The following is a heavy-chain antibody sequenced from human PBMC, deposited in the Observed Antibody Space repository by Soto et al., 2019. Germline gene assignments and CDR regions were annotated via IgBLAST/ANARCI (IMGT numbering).Heavy chain of an antibody. J-gene: IGHJ5*01. CDR1: GGSISSSSYY. CDR2: IYYSGST. Sequence: SETMCLTCTVSGGSISSSSYYWGWNRKTPGKGLEWIGSIYYSGSTYYNPSLKSRVPLSVDTSKHPSSLKLASVTAADPAVYYCPTHSYALFHFAFGAPLSCGNGTPVT. D-gene: IGHD3-10*01. V-gene: IGHV4-39*01. CDR3: PTHSYALFHFAFGAPLS.